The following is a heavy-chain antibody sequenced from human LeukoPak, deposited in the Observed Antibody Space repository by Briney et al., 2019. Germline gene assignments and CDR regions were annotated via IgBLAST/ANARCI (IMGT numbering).Heavy chain of an antibody. CDR2: INPNSGGT. D-gene: IGHD3-22*01. CDR1: GYTFTGYY. J-gene: IGHJ4*02. V-gene: IGHV1-2*02. Sequence: ASVKVSCKASGYTFTGYYMHWVRQAPGQGPEWMGWINPNSGGTNYAQKFQGRVTMTRDTSISTAYMELSRLRSDDTAVYYCARDLYYDSSGYDYWGQGTLVTVSS. CDR3: ARDLYYDSSGYDY.